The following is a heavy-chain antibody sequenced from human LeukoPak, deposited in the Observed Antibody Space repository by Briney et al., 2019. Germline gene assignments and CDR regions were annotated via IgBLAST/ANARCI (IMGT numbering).Heavy chain of an antibody. D-gene: IGHD2-15*01. CDR2: IIPIFGTA. V-gene: IGHV1-69*13. Sequence: SVKVSCKASGGTFNSYTFTWVRQAPGQGLEWMGGIIPIFGTAKYAQKFQGRVTITADESTSTVYMELTSLRSEDTAVYYCSRDSGYCSGGSCWYFDFWGQGTLVTVSA. CDR3: SRDSGYCSGGSCWYFDF. J-gene: IGHJ4*02. CDR1: GGTFNSYT.